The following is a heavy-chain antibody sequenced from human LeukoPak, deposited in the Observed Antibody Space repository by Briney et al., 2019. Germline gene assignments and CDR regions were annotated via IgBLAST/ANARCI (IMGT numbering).Heavy chain of an antibody. CDR2: INHRGST. V-gene: IGHV4-34*01. CDR1: GGXFSGYY. CDR3: ARWYYDSVDY. J-gene: IGHJ4*02. D-gene: IGHD3-22*01. Sequence: SETLSLTCAVYGGXFSGYYCSWIRQPPGEGLEWIGEINHRGSTNYNPSLKSRVTISVDTSKNQFSLNLTSVTAADTAVYYCARWYYDSVDYWGQGTLVTVSS.